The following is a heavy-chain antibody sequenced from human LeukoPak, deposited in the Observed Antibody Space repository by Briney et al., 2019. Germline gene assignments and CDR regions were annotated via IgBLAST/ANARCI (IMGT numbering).Heavy chain of an antibody. D-gene: IGHD6-13*01. CDR2: ISGSGGSP. Sequence: PGGSLRLSCAASGFTFGSYAMSWVRQAPGKGLERVSTISGSGGSPYYADSVKGRFTISRDNSKNTLYLQMNSLRAEDTAAFYCAKAQHSSIWGYFDYWGQGTLVTVSS. V-gene: IGHV3-23*01. CDR3: AKAQHSSIWGYFDY. J-gene: IGHJ4*02. CDR1: GFTFGSYA.